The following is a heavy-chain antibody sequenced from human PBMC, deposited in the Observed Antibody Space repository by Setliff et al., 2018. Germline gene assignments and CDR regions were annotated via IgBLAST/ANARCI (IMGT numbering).Heavy chain of an antibody. Sequence: VASVKVSCKASGDTFSSYGISWVRQAPGQGLEWMGGTIPMFGSTSYAQKFQGRVTIITDESTSTAYMELRSLRTEDTAVYYCAREGVDTRSSTDYRYYMDVWGKGTTVTVSS. J-gene: IGHJ6*03. D-gene: IGHD5-18*01. CDR1: GDTFSSYG. CDR3: AREGVDTRSSTDYRYYMDV. V-gene: IGHV1-69*05. CDR2: TIPMFGST.